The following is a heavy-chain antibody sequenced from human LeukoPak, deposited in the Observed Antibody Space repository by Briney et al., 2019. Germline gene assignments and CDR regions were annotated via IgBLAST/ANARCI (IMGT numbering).Heavy chain of an antibody. J-gene: IGHJ4*02. D-gene: IGHD3-10*01. Sequence: ASVKVSCKASGGTFSSYAISWVRQAPGQGLEWMGRINPNSGGTNYAQKFQGRVTMTRDTSISTAYMELSRLRSDDTAVYYCAREWYGSGKDYWGQGTLVTVSS. CDR2: INPNSGGT. V-gene: IGHV1-2*06. CDR1: GGTFSSYA. CDR3: AREWYGSGKDY.